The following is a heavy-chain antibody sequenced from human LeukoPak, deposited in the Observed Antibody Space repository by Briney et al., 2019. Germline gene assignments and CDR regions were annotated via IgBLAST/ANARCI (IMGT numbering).Heavy chain of an antibody. CDR3: ARDALDIVVVPAAIRAFDI. J-gene: IGHJ3*02. CDR1: GGSFSGYY. CDR2: INHSGST. Sequence: SETLSLTCAVYGGSFSGYYWSWIRQPPGKGLDWIGEINHSGSTNYNPSLKSRVTISVDTSKNQSSLKLSSVTAADTAVYYCARDALDIVVVPAAIRAFDIWGRGTMVTVSS. D-gene: IGHD2-2*03. V-gene: IGHV4-34*01.